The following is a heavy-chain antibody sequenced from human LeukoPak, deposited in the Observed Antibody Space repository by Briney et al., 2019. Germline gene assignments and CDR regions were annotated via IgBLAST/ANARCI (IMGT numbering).Heavy chain of an antibody. V-gene: IGHV3-21*01. CDR1: GFTFSSYS. CDR2: ISSSSSYI. Sequence: GGSLRLSCAASGFTFSSYSMNWVRQAPGKGLEWVSSISSSSSYIYYADSVKGRFTISRDNAKNSLYLQVNSLRAEDTAVYHCARVAVRYSGTNGPFDYWGQGTLVTVSS. J-gene: IGHJ4*02. CDR3: ARVAVRYSGTNGPFDY. D-gene: IGHD1-26*01.